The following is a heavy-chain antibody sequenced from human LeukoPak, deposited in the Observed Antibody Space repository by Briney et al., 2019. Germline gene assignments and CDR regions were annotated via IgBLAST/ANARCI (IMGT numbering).Heavy chain of an antibody. CDR2: ISWNSGSI. CDR3: ARNEDGQQFDY. Sequence: GGSLRLSCAASGFTFDDYAMHWVRQAPGKGLEWVSGISWNSGSIGYADSVKGRFTISRDNAKNSLYLQMNSLRAEDTAVYYCARNEDGQQFDYWGQGTLVTVSS. D-gene: IGHD5-24*01. J-gene: IGHJ4*02. V-gene: IGHV3-9*01. CDR1: GFTFDDYA.